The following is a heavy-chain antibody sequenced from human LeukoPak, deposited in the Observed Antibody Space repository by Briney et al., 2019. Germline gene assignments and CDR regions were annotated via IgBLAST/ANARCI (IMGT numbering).Heavy chain of an antibody. CDR2: INPNSGGT. J-gene: IGHJ6*02. CDR1: GYTFTGYY. V-gene: IGHV1-2*02. Sequence: ASVKVSCKASGYTFTGYYMHWVRQAPGQGLEWMGWINPNSGGTNYAQKFQGRVTMTRDTSISTAYMELSRLRSDDTAVYYCARCTRGTFYYYGMDVWGQGTTVTVSS. D-gene: IGHD3-16*01. CDR3: ARCTRGTFYYYGMDV.